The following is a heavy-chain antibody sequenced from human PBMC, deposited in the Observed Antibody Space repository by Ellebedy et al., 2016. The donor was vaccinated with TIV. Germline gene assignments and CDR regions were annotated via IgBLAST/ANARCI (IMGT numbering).Heavy chain of an antibody. D-gene: IGHD2-2*01. CDR2: IYYSGST. Sequence: SETLSLXXTVSGGSISSYYWSWIRQPPGKGLEWIGYIYYSGSTNYNPSLKSRVTISVDTSKNQFSLKLSSVTAADTAVYYCARYCSSTSCVNDFDYWGQGTLVTVSS. V-gene: IGHV4-59*12. CDR3: ARYCSSTSCVNDFDY. CDR1: GGSISSYY. J-gene: IGHJ4*02.